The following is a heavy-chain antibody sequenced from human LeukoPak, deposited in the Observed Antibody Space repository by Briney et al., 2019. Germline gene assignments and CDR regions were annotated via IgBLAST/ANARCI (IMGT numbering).Heavy chain of an antibody. CDR1: GGSISSGGYY. V-gene: IGHV4-31*03. J-gene: IGHJ3*02. Sequence: SETLSLTCTVSGGSISSGGYYWSWIRQHPGKGLEWIGYIYYSGSTYYNPSLKSRVTISVDTSKNQFSLRLSSVTAADTAVYYCARDLKSGYDGDAFDIWGQGTMVTVSS. CDR3: ARDLKSGYDGDAFDI. D-gene: IGHD5-12*01. CDR2: IYYSGST.